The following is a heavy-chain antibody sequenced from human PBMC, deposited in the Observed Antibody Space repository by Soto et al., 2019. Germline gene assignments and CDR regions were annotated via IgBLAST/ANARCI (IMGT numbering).Heavy chain of an antibody. V-gene: IGHV4-59*01. CDR1: GGSISSYY. J-gene: IGHJ4*02. Sequence: QVQLQESGPGLVKPSETLSLTCTVSGGSISSYYWSWIRQPPGKGLEWIGYIYYSGSTNYNPSLKSRVTISVDTSKNQFSLKLSSVTAADTAVYYCARELAGSYFDYWGQGTLVTVSS. CDR3: ARELAGSYFDY. CDR2: IYYSGST. D-gene: IGHD3-10*01.